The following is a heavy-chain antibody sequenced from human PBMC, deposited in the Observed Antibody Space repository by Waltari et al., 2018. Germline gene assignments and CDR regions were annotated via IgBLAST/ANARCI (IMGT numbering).Heavy chain of an antibody. CDR3: ARDRDSSGYYDY. CDR2: IYYSGST. J-gene: IGHJ4*02. D-gene: IGHD3-22*01. Sequence: QVQLQESGPGLVTPSETLSLTCTVSGGSISSYYWSWIRQPPGKGLEWIGYIYYSGSTNYNPSLKSRVTISVDTSKNQFSLKLSSVTAADTAVYYCARDRDSSGYYDYWGQGTLVTVSS. V-gene: IGHV4-59*01. CDR1: GGSISSYY.